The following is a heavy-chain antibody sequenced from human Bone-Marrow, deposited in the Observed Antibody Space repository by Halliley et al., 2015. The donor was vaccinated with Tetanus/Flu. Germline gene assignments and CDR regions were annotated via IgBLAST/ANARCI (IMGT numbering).Heavy chain of an antibody. V-gene: IGHV3-7*01. D-gene: IGHD3-16*01. CDR3: ARGYGLLGS. Sequence: RGLGWVANLKQDDSEMYYVDSVKGRFTVSRDNAKNSFYLQMNSLRAEDTGVYYCARGYGLLGSWGQGSLVTVSS. CDR2: LKQDDSEM. J-gene: IGHJ5*01.